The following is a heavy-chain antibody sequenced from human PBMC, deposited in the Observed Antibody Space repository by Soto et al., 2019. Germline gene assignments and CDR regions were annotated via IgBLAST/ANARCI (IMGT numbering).Heavy chain of an antibody. CDR1: GYIFVNYG. V-gene: IGHV1-18*01. J-gene: IGHJ3*01. D-gene: IGHD2-2*01. Sequence: QVQLVQSGDEVRKPGSSVKVSCKASGYIFVNYGIAWVRQAPGQGLEWMGWISPYSGNTHYASKVQARLTMTTDRPPSIAYVALATMLSAEPAVPSCAIVDSTVTPTPPALWRQGTMVTVSS. CDR3: AIVDSTVTPTPPAL. CDR2: ISPYSGNT.